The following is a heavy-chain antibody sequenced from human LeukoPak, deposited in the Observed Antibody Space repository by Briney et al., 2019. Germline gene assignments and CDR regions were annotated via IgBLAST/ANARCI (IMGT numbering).Heavy chain of an antibody. CDR3: ASLTLPSGSYYVY. Sequence: PSETLSLTCTVSGGSISSYYWSWIRQPPGKGLEWIGYIYYSGSTNYNPSLKSRVTISVDTSKNQFSLKLSSVTAADTAVYYCASLTLPSGSYYVYWGQGTPVTVSS. V-gene: IGHV4-59*08. CDR2: IYYSGST. J-gene: IGHJ4*02. D-gene: IGHD1-26*01. CDR1: GGSISSYY.